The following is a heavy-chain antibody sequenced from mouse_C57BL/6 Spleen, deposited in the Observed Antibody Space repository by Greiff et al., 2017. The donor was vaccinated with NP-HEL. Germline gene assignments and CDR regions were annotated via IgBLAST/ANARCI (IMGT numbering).Heavy chain of an antibody. D-gene: IGHD2-1*01. V-gene: IGHV1-15*01. CDR1: GYTFTDYE. Sequence: VQLQQSGAELVRPGASVTLSCKASGYTFTDYEMHWVKQTPVHGLEWIGAIDPATGGTSYNQKFKGKAILTADKSSSTAYMELRSLTSEDSADYYCTRYSIHYGNYVGFDYWGQGTTLTVSS. CDR3: TRYSIHYGNYVGFDY. J-gene: IGHJ2*01. CDR2: IDPATGGT.